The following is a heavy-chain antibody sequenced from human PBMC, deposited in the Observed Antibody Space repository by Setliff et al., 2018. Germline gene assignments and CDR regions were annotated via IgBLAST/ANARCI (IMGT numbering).Heavy chain of an antibody. CDR3: VRQGGNYYFQY. CDR1: GYTLTNYP. CDR2: INVGNGNT. D-gene: IGHD3-16*01. Sequence: ASVKVSCKASGYTLTNYPIHWLRQAPGQRPEWMGWINVGNGNTKYSQEFQGRVTLTRDTSASTAYVELSSLTSEDMAVYYCVRQGGNYYFQYWGRGTLVTVSS. J-gene: IGHJ4*02. V-gene: IGHV1-3*03.